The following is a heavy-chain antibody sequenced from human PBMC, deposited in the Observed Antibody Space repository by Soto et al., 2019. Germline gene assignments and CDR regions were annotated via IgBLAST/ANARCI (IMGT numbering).Heavy chain of an antibody. J-gene: IGHJ4*02. V-gene: IGHV4-30-2*01. D-gene: IGHD5-18*01. Sequence: QLQLQESGSGLVKPSQTLSLTCAVSGGSISSGGDSWNWIRQPPGKGLEWIGYIYHSGSTYYNPHLKGRVTISVDGSKNHFSLKLTSVTAADTAVYYCVRGSVSYVNFDSWGQGTLVTVSS. CDR1: GGSISSGGDS. CDR3: VRGSVSYVNFDS. CDR2: IYHSGST.